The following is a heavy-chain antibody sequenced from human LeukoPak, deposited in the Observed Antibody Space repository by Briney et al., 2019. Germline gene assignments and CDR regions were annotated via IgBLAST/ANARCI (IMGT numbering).Heavy chain of an antibody. CDR2: ISAYNGNT. D-gene: IGHD3-22*01. V-gene: IGHV1-18*01. Sequence: ASVKVSCKASGYTFTSYGISWVRQAPGQGLEWMGWISAYNGNTNYAQKLQGRVTMTTDTSTSTACMELRSLRSDDTAVYYCARDRYYYDSTLGYWGQGTLVTVSS. CDR3: ARDRYYYDSTLGY. J-gene: IGHJ4*02. CDR1: GYTFTSYG.